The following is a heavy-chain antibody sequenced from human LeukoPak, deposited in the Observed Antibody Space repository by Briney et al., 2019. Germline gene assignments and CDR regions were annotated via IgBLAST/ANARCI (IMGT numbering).Heavy chain of an antibody. CDR3: ARVASIAAAGTFDY. Sequence: GGSLRLSCAASGFTFSSYAMSWVRQAPGKGLEWVSAISGSGGSTYYADSVKGRFTISRDSAKNSLYLQMNSLRAEDTAVYYCARVASIAAAGTFDYWGQGTLVTVSS. V-gene: IGHV3-23*01. CDR2: ISGSGGST. J-gene: IGHJ4*02. CDR1: GFTFSSYA. D-gene: IGHD6-13*01.